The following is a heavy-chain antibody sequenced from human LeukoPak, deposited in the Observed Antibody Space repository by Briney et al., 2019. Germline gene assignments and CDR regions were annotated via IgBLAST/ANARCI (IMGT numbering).Heavy chain of an antibody. V-gene: IGHV4-59*01. CDR2: IYYSGST. D-gene: IGHD2-15*01. J-gene: IGHJ4*02. CDR3: ARVRTAMIRGSYYFDY. CDR1: GGSISSYY. Sequence: SETLSLTCTVSGGSISSYYWSWIRQPPGKGLEWIGYIYYSGSTNYNPSLKSRVTISVDTSKNQFSLKLGSVTAADTAVYYCARVRTAMIRGSYYFDYWGQGTLVTVSS.